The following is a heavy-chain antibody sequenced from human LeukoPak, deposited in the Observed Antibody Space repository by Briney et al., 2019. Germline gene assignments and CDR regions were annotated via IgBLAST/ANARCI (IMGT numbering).Heavy chain of an antibody. CDR3: ARSSYYYDSSGYRNWFDP. V-gene: IGHV1-69*04. D-gene: IGHD3-22*01. CDR1: GGAFGSYG. J-gene: IGHJ5*02. Sequence: SVKVSCKASGGAFGSYGISWVRQAPGQGLEWMGRIIPFLGIANYAQKFQGRVTITADTSTNTAYMELSSLRSEDTAVYYCARSSYYYDSSGYRNWFDPWGQGTLVTVSS. CDR2: IIPFLGIA.